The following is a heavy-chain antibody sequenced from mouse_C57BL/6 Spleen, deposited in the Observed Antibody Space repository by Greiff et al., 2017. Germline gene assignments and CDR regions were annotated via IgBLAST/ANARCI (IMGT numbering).Heavy chain of an antibody. J-gene: IGHJ1*03. CDR2: ISSGSSTI. Sequence: EVKLVESGGGLVKPGGSLKLSCAASGFTFSDYGMHWVRQAPEKGLEWVAYISSGSSTIYYADTVKGRFTISRDNAKNTLFLQMTSLRSEDTAMYYCANVAPYWYFDVWGTGTTVTVSS. D-gene: IGHD1-1*01. V-gene: IGHV5-17*01. CDR3: ANVAPYWYFDV. CDR1: GFTFSDYG.